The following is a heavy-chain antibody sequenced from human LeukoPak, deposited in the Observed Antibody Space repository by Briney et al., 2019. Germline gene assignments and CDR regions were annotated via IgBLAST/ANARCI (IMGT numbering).Heavy chain of an antibody. CDR2: IYSGGST. CDR3: ARAQPTGYCSSTSCYTGAFDI. Sequence: GGSLRLSCAASGFTVSSDYMRWVRQAPGKGLEWVSVIYSGGSTYYADSVKGRFTISRDNSKNTLYLQMNSLRAEDTAVYYCARAQPTGYCSSTSCYTGAFDIWGQGTMVTVSS. J-gene: IGHJ3*02. D-gene: IGHD2-2*02. CDR1: GFTVSSDY. V-gene: IGHV3-53*01.